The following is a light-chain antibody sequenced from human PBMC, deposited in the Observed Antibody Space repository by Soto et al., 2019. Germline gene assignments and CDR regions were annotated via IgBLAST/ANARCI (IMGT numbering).Light chain of an antibody. V-gene: IGKV1-13*02. J-gene: IGKJ4*01. CDR1: QGIGSA. CDR2: DAS. CDR3: LLFNTYPQA. Sequence: AIQLTQSPSSLSASLGDRVTITCRARQGIGSALAWYQQAPGKPPKLLIFDASTLENGVPSRFSGGGSGTDFTLTISSLQPEDFATYYCLLFNTYPQAFGGGTKVEIK.